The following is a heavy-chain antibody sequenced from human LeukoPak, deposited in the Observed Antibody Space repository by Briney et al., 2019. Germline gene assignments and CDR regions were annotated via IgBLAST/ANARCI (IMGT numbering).Heavy chain of an antibody. CDR1: GGTFSSYA. CDR2: IIPILGIA. CDR3: ASLMRGSTSIHYYMDV. J-gene: IGHJ6*03. Sequence: SVKVSCKASGGTFSSYAISWVRQAPGQGLEWMGRIIPILGIANYAQKFQGRVTITADESTSTAYMELSSLRSEDTAVYYCASLMRGSTSIHYYMDVWGKGTTVTVSS. V-gene: IGHV1-69*04. D-gene: IGHD2-2*01.